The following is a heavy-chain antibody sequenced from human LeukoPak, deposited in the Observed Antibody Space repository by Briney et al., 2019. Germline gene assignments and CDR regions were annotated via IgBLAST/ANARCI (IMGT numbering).Heavy chain of an antibody. J-gene: IGHJ4*02. CDR1: GGSISSGGYY. CDR3: ARYYYGSGSYCHFDY. CDR2: ICYSGST. Sequence: SQTLSLTCTVSGGSISSGGYYWSWIRQHPGKGLEWIGYICYSGSTYYNPSLKSRVTISVDMSKNQLSLKLSSVTAADTAVYYCARYYYGSGSYCHFDYWGQGTLVTVSS. D-gene: IGHD3-10*01. V-gene: IGHV4-31*03.